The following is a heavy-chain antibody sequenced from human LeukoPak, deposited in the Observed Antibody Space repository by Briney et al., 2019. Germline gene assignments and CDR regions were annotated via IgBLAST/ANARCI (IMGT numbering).Heavy chain of an antibody. V-gene: IGHV3-48*02. Sequence: GGSLRLSCAASGFTFSDYSMNWVRQAPGKGLEWVSYISSSGGTIYYADSVKGRFTISRDNAKNSLYLQMNTLRDEDTAVYYCAKDRSMTGNNDAFDIWGQGTMVTVSS. D-gene: IGHD1-20*01. CDR2: ISSSGGTI. J-gene: IGHJ3*02. CDR1: GFTFSDYS. CDR3: AKDRSMTGNNDAFDI.